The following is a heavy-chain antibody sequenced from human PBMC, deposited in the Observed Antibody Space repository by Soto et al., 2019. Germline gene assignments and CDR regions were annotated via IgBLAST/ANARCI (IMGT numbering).Heavy chain of an antibody. D-gene: IGHD3-3*01. CDR3: AKGGLRFLEWLPMWNWFDP. CDR2: INHSGST. J-gene: IGHJ5*02. CDR1: GGSFSGYY. Sequence: SETLSLTCAVYGGSFSGYYWSWIRQPPGKGLEWIGEINHSGSTNYNPSLKSRVTISVDTSKNQFSLKLSSVTAADTAVYYCAKGGLRFLEWLPMWNWFDPWGQGTLVTVSS. V-gene: IGHV4-34*01.